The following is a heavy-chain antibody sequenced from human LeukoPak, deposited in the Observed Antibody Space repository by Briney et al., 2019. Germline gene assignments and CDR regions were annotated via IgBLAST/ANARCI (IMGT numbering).Heavy chain of an antibody. CDR1: GGSISSYY. CDR2: IYYSGST. J-gene: IGHJ4*02. Sequence: SETLSLTCTVSGGSISSYYWSWIRQHPGKGLEWIGYIYYSGSTYYNPSLKSRVTISVDTSKNQFSLKLSSVTAADTAVYYCARKRVGATSSAFDYWGQGTLVTVSS. V-gene: IGHV4-59*06. CDR3: ARKRVGATSSAFDY. D-gene: IGHD1-26*01.